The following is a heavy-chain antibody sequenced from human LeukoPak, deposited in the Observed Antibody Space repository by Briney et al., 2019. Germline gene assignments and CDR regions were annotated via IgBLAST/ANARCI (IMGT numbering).Heavy chain of an antibody. J-gene: IGHJ4*02. V-gene: IGHV3-23*01. CDR3: ARGGYGDYEEFDY. CDR2: ISASGGST. D-gene: IGHD4-17*01. CDR1: GFTFNTYA. Sequence: GGSLRLSCAASGFTFNTYAMSWVRQAPGKGLEWVSSISASGGSTYYADSVKGRFTISRDNSKNTLSLQMNSLRAEDTAVYYCARGGYGDYEEFDYWGQGTLVTVSS.